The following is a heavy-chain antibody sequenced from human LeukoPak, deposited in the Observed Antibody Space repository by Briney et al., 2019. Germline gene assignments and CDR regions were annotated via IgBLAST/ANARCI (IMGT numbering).Heavy chain of an antibody. Sequence: PSETLSLTCSVSSGSVRSNYYSWAWIRQAPGTGLEWVGGLDDSGNTYYNPSLKSRLTMSVDTSKNHFSLNLKSVAAADTSVYYCARRLRIGAAEWFDPWGQGIMVTVSS. J-gene: IGHJ5*02. CDR2: LDDSGNT. CDR1: SGSVRSNYYS. V-gene: IGHV4-39*02. D-gene: IGHD2-15*01. CDR3: ARRLRIGAAEWFDP.